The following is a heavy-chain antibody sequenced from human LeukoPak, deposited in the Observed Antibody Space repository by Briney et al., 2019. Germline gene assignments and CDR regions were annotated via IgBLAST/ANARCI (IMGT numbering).Heavy chain of an antibody. CDR2: IIPIFGTA. Sequence: SVKVSCKASGGTFSSYAISWVRQAPGQGLEWMGGIIPIFGTANYAQKFQGRVTITADESTSTAYMELSSLRSEDTAVYYCAISTYCGSDCYRMVYYFDYWGQGTLVTVSS. D-gene: IGHD2-21*02. V-gene: IGHV1-69*13. CDR3: AISTYCGSDCYRMVYYFDY. CDR1: GGTFSSYA. J-gene: IGHJ4*02.